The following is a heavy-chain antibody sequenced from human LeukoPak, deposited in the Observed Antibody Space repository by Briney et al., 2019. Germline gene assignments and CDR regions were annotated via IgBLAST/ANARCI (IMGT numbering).Heavy chain of an antibody. Sequence: SETLSLTCTVSGGSVSSSTYYWGWIRQPPGKELEWIGTIYYSGSTYYNPSLKSRVTISVDTSKNQFSLKLSSVTAADTAVYYCASRKLGNDYWGQGTLVTVSS. D-gene: IGHD7-27*01. CDR2: IYYSGST. V-gene: IGHV4-39*07. CDR3: ASRKLGNDY. CDR1: GGSVSSSTYY. J-gene: IGHJ4*02.